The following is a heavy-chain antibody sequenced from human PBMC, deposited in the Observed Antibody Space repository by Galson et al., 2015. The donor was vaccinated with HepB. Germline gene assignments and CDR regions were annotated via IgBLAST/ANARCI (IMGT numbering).Heavy chain of an antibody. Sequence: SVKVSCKASGGTFSSYAISWARQAPGQGLEWMGGIIPIFGTANYAQKFQGRVTITADESTSTAYMELSSLRSEDTAVYYCARTRGVVRSGYYPLGDCWGQGTLVTVSS. CDR3: ARTRGVVRSGYYPLGDC. CDR2: IIPIFGTA. J-gene: IGHJ4*02. D-gene: IGHD3-22*01. CDR1: GGTFSSYA. V-gene: IGHV1-69*13.